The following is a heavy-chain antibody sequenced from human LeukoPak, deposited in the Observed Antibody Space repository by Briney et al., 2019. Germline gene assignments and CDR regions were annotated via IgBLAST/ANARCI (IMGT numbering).Heavy chain of an antibody. CDR3: ARDYGGNSRLDY. V-gene: IGHV3-21*01. CDR2: ISSSSNYI. CDR1: GFTFSSFS. D-gene: IGHD4-23*01. Sequence: GGSLRLSCAASGFTFSSFSMNWVRQAPGKGLEWVSSISSSSNYIYYADSVKGRFTISRDNSKNTLYLQMNSLRAEDTAVYYCARDYGGNSRLDYWGQGTLVTVSS. J-gene: IGHJ4*02.